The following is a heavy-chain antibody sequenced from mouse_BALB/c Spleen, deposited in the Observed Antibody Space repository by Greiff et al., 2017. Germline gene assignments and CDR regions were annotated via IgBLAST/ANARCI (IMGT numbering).Heavy chain of an antibody. J-gene: IGHJ3*01. Sequence: EVMLVESGGGLVKPGGSLKLSCAASGFTFSSYAMSWVRQSPEKRLVWVAEIRRGGSYTYYPDTVTGRFTISRDNAKNTLYLEMSSLRSEDTAMYYCARVYGNWFAYWGQGTLVTVSA. V-gene: IGHV5-9-4*01. CDR1: GFTFSSYA. CDR2: IRRGGSYT. CDR3: ARVYGNWFAY. D-gene: IGHD2-1*01.